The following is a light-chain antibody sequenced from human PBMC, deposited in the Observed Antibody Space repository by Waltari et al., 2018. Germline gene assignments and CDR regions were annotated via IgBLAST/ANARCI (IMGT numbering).Light chain of an antibody. V-gene: IGKV1-39*01. Sequence: DIQMTQSPSSLSVSEGDRVTITCRASQSITIYLNWYQQRPGQAPKLLIYGASNLQSGVPSRFSGSGSRTDFTLIISSLQPEDSATYYCQQSYNSPRTFGQGTKLEIK. CDR2: GAS. CDR3: QQSYNSPRT. CDR1: QSITIY. J-gene: IGKJ2*01.